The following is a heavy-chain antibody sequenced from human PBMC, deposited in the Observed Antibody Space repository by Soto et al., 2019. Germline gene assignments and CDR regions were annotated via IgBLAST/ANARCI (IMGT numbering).Heavy chain of an antibody. Sequence: SETLSLTCTVSGGSMNNNYWSWIRQPPGKGLEWIGWIRYGGHSSYNPSLMSRVSMSLDTSKNQFSLRLTSVTAADTALYYCARHRPQEDGSKKGFDHWGQGTLVTVSS. D-gene: IGHD2-15*01. CDR2: IRYGGHS. J-gene: IGHJ4*02. CDR1: GGSMNNNY. V-gene: IGHV4-59*08. CDR3: ARHRPQEDGSKKGFDH.